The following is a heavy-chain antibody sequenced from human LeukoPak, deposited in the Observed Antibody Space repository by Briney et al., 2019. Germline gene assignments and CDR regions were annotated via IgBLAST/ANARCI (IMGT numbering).Heavy chain of an antibody. D-gene: IGHD3-22*01. CDR1: GFTFSSYA. V-gene: IGHV3-23*01. Sequence: GSLRLSCAASGFTFSSYAMSWVRQAPGKGLEWVSAISGSGGSTYYADSVKGRFTISRDNSKNTLYLQMNSLRAEDTAVYYCAKDRRQEVVMFNWGQGTLVTVSS. CDR2: ISGSGGST. CDR3: AKDRRQEVVMFN. J-gene: IGHJ4*02.